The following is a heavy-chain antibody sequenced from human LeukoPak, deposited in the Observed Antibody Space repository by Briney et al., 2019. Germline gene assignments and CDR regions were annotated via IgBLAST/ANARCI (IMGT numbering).Heavy chain of an antibody. CDR1: GFSLRSFA. D-gene: IGHD3-3*01. CDR3: AKQGRNDFVDS. V-gene: IGHV3-23*01. J-gene: IGHJ4*02. Sequence: GGSLRLSCAASGFSLRSFAMSWVRQAPGKGLEWVSASSGDGGNTDYANSVKGRFTISRDNSKNTIYLQTNSLRADDTAVYYCAKQGRNDFVDSWGQGTLVTVSS. CDR2: SSGDGGNT.